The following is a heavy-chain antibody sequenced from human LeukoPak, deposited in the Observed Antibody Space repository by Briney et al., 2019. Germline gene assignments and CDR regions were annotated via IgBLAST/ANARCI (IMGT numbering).Heavy chain of an antibody. J-gene: IGHJ4*02. Sequence: SETLSLTCTVSGGSISSYYWSWIRQPPGKGLEWIGYIYYSRSTNYNPSLKSRVTISIDTSKNQFSLKLSSVTAADTAVYYCARWVAASWTFDYWGQGTLVTVSS. CDR1: GGSISSYY. CDR2: IYYSRST. CDR3: ARWVAASWTFDY. D-gene: IGHD6-13*01. V-gene: IGHV4-59*01.